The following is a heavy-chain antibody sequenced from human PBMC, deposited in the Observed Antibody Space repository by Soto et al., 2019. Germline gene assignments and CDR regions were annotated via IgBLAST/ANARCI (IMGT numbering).Heavy chain of an antibody. D-gene: IGHD3-22*01. CDR3: ARDRHKDSSGYYRPFDY. CDR1: DYTFTNYG. V-gene: IGHV1-18*01. Sequence: QVQLVQSGAEVKKPGASVKVSCKASDYTFTNYGISWVRQAPGQGLEWMGWISAYNGNTNYAQKLQGRVTMTTDTSTSTTYMELRSLRSDDTAVYYCARDRHKDSSGYYRPFDYWGQGTLVTVSS. J-gene: IGHJ4*02. CDR2: ISAYNGNT.